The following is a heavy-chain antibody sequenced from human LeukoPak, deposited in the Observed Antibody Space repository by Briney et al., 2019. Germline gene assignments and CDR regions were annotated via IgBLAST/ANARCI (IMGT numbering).Heavy chain of an antibody. CDR3: ARDNGGNYFDY. J-gene: IGHJ4*02. CDR2: IYYSGGT. V-gene: IGHV4-31*03. CDR1: GGSISSGGYY. D-gene: IGHD4-23*01. Sequence: SETLSLTCTVSGGSISSGGYYWSWIRQHPGKGLEWIGYIYYSGGTYYNPSLKSRVTISVDTSKNQFSLKLSSVTAADTAVYYCARDNGGNYFDYWGQGTLVTVSS.